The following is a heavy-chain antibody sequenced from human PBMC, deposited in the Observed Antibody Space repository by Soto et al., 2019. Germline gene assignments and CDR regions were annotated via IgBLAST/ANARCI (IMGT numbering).Heavy chain of an antibody. Sequence: GGSLRLSCSASGFTVSSNYMSWVRQAPGQGLEWVSVMYSSGSTYYADSVKSRFTISRDKSKNTLYLQMTSLRAEDTAVYYCASEWRGLRSPYNYGMDVWGQGTTVTVSS. J-gene: IGHJ6*02. D-gene: IGHD3-3*01. CDR3: ASEWRGLRSPYNYGMDV. CDR1: GFTVSSNY. CDR2: MYSSGST. V-gene: IGHV3-53*01.